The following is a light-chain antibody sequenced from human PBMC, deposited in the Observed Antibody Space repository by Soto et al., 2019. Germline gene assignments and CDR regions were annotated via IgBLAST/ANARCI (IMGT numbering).Light chain of an antibody. CDR1: QDIRNA. CDR2: AAS. J-gene: IGKJ1*01. V-gene: IGKV1-6*01. Sequence: AIQMTQSPSSLSASVGDRVTITCRASQDIRNALGWFQQKPGKAPKLLVYAASSLQSGVPSRFSGSGSGTDFTLTISSLQPEDCAKYYCQEYNTYRTFGQGTKVDIK. CDR3: QEYNTYRT.